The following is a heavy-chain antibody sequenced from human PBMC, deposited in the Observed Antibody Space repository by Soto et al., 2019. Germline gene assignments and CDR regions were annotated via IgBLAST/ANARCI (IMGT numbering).Heavy chain of an antibody. CDR2: ISTYNGYT. CDR3: ARLETEYRYDYFDY. V-gene: IGHV1-18*01. CDR1: GYTFTSYS. D-gene: IGHD5-18*01. J-gene: IGHJ4*02. Sequence: QVQLVQSGAEVKKPGASVRVSCKASGYTFTSYSFSWVRQAPGQGLEWMGRISTYNGYTKYAEKFLGRVTMTTDTSTSTAYMELRSLRSDDTAVYFCARLETEYRYDYFDYGGQGALVTVSS.